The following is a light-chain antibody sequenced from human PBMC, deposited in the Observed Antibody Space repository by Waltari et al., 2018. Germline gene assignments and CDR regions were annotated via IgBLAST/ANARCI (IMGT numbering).Light chain of an antibody. CDR2: EAS. CDR3: QQRANWPPLT. CDR1: QSVSNF. V-gene: IGKV3-11*01. Sequence: EIVLTQSPATLSLSPGERATLSCRASQSVSNFLAWYQQKPGQAPRLLIYEASKRATGIPARFSGSGSGTDCTLTISSLEPEDFAVYYCQQRANWPPLTFGGGTKVEIK. J-gene: IGKJ4*01.